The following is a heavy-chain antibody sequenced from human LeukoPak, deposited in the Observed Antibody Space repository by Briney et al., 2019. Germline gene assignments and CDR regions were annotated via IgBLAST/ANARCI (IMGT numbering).Heavy chain of an antibody. CDR2: ISLTGRT. V-gene: IGHV4-4*02. CDR1: GGSITSTNW. J-gene: IGHJ4*02. D-gene: IGHD1-26*01. Sequence: SETLSLTCGVSGGSITSTNWWSWVRQPAGQGLEWIGEISLTGRTNYNPSLIGRVIMSLDESRNQLSLTLTSVTAADTAMYYCTRESGPYCPFGYWGQGTLVVVPS. CDR3: TRESGPYCPFGY.